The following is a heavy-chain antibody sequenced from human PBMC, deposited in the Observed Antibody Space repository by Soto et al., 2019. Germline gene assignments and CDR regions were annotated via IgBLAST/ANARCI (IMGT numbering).Heavy chain of an antibody. Sequence: ASVKVSCKTSGYTFTSYDINWVRQATGQGLEWMGWISAYNGNTNYAQKLQGRVTMTTDTSTSTAYMELRSLRSDDTAVYYCARRDVDHSNWFDPWGQGTLVTVSS. D-gene: IGHD4-4*01. J-gene: IGHJ5*02. CDR1: GYTFTSYD. CDR2: ISAYNGNT. CDR3: ARRDVDHSNWFDP. V-gene: IGHV1-18*01.